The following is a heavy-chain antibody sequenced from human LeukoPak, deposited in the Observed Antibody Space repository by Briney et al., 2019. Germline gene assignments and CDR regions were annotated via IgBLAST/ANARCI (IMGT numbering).Heavy chain of an antibody. D-gene: IGHD1-1*01. V-gene: IGHV3-33*01. CDR3: ARSEMWNDAFDI. J-gene: IGHJ3*02. CDR2: IWYDGSNK. Sequence: PGRSLRLSCAASGFTFSSYGMHWVRQAPGKGLGWVAVIWYDGSNKYYADSVKGRFTISRDNSKNTLYLQMNSLRAEDTAVYYCARSEMWNDAFDIWGQGTMVTVSS. CDR1: GFTFSSYG.